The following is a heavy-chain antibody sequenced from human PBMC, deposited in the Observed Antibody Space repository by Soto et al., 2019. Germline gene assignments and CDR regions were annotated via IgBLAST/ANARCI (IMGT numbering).Heavy chain of an antibody. Sequence: QITLKESGPTLVKPAQTLTLTCTVSGFSLTTIGVGVHWIRQPPGKALEWLAVTYWDNDNRYKPSLKDRLTITKDTSKKQVVLTMTNMGPVDAATYYCAFTGDHYVSPRIFEYWGQGILVTVSS. CDR3: AFTGDHYVSPRIFEY. V-gene: IGHV2-5*02. D-gene: IGHD3-16*01. CDR1: GFSLTTIGVG. CDR2: TYWDNDN. J-gene: IGHJ4*02.